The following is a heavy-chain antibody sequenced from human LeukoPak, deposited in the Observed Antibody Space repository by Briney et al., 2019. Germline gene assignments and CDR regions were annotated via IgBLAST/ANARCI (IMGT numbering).Heavy chain of an antibody. CDR3: AGDYNFLTGLNY. CDR2: ISSSGSTI. D-gene: IGHD3-9*01. V-gene: IGHV3-48*03. J-gene: IGHJ4*02. CDR1: GFTFSSYE. Sequence: KAGGSLRLSCAASGFTFSSYETNWVRQAPGKGLEWVSYISSSGSTIYYADSVKGRFTISRDNAKNSLYLQMNSLKTEDTAVYYCAGDYNFLTGLNYWGQGTLVTVSS.